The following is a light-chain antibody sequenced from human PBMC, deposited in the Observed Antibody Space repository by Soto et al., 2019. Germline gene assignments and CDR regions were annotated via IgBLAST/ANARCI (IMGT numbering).Light chain of an antibody. CDR2: ENK. V-gene: IGLV1-40*01. Sequence: QSALPQPPSVSRAPGHRFTMSCTGNMSNIVSRYDLHWYQQHPGKAPKLLIYENKDRPSGVPDRFSGSKSGTSSSLAITGLKPEDEAHYYCQSYDSSMKASVFGGGTKVTVL. J-gene: IGLJ2*01. CDR3: QSYDSSMKASV. CDR1: MSNIVSRYD.